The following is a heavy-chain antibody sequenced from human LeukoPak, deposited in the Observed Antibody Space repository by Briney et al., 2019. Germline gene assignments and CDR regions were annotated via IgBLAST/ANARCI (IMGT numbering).Heavy chain of an antibody. CDR2: IIPIFGTA. D-gene: IGHD1-20*01. Sequence: SVKVSCKASGGTFSSYAISWVRQAPGQGLEWMGGIIPIFGTANYAQKFQGRVTITTDESTSTAYMELSSLRSEDTAVYYCATTERGNWYRLYYFDYWGQGTLVTVSS. CDR1: GGTFSSYA. J-gene: IGHJ4*02. CDR3: ATTERGNWYRLYYFDY. V-gene: IGHV1-69*05.